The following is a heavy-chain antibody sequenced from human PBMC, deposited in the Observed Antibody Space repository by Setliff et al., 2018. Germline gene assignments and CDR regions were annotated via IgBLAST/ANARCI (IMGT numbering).Heavy chain of an antibody. Sequence: ASETLSLTCTVSGGSISSGGYYWSWIRQHPGKGLEWIGYIYYSGNTYYNPSLKSRVTISVDTSKNQFSLKLSSVTAADTALYYCARIMYSSSWYRFLDYWGQGIMVTVSS. D-gene: IGHD6-13*01. V-gene: IGHV4-39*01. J-gene: IGHJ4*02. CDR1: GGSISSGGYY. CDR2: IYYSGNT. CDR3: ARIMYSSSWYRFLDY.